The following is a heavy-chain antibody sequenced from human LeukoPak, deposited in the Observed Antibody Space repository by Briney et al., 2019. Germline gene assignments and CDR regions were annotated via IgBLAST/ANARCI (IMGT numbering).Heavy chain of an antibody. J-gene: IGHJ4*02. CDR2: ISGDGTTT. V-gene: IGHV3-43*02. Sequence: GGSLRLSCAASGFTFADYFMHWVRQAPGKGLECISFISGDGTTTYYRDSVRGRFTISRDNSKNSLYLQLESLRADDTALYFCAASHGWSPDHWGQGTLVTVSS. CDR1: GFTFADYF. CDR3: AASHGWSPDH. D-gene: IGHD6-19*01.